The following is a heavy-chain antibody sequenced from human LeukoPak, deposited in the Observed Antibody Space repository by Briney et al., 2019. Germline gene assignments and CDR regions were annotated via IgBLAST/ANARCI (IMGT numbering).Heavy chain of an antibody. CDR3: AGQYFDWLYALGGWFDP. Sequence: SETLSLTCTVSNGSVSSVGYYWSWIRQPPGKELEWIGYIYYTGSTDYNPSLKSRVTISVDTSKNQFSLKLSSVTAADTAVYYCAGQYFDWLYALGGWFDPWGQGTLVTVSS. D-gene: IGHD3-9*01. CDR2: IYYTGST. J-gene: IGHJ5*02. CDR1: NGSVSSVGYY. V-gene: IGHV4-61*08.